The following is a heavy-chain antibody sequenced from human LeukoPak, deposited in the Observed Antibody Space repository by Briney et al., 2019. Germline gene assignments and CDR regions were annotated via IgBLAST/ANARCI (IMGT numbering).Heavy chain of an antibody. D-gene: IGHD2-15*01. CDR3: ARGPFRSGGSLRAFDI. CDR2: IYHSGST. CDR1: GGSISSGGYS. J-gene: IGHJ3*02. V-gene: IGHV4-30-2*01. Sequence: SETLSLTCAVSGGSISSGGYSWSWIRQPPGKGLEWIVYIYHSGSTYYNPSLKSRVTISVDRSKNQFSLKLSSVTAADTAVYYCARGPFRSGGSLRAFDIWGQGTMVTVSS.